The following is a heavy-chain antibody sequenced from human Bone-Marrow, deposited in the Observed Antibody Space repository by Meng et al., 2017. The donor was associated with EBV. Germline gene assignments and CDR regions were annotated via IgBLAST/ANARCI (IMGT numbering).Heavy chain of an antibody. CDR1: GLIVSSNH. V-gene: IGHV3-53*01. CDR2: LYNRGDT. D-gene: IGHD3-22*01. J-gene: IGHJ5*02. CDR3: AKDFEISGYWGLVS. Sequence: VQLVESGGGLIQPGLSLILSFAASGLIVSSNHMIWVRQAPGKGLEWVSSLYNRGDTHYADSVKGRFTISRDNSKNTLYLQMNSLRAEDTAVYYCAKDFEISGYWGLVSWGQGTLVTVSS.